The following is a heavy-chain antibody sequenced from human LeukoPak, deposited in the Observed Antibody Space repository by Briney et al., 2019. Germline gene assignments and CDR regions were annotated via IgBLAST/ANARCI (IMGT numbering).Heavy chain of an antibody. V-gene: IGHV1-8*02. D-gene: IGHD3-10*01. Sequence: ASVTVSFKCTGYTFTIYNNNWVRQAPGPGLEWMGWMNPNSGNRGNAHKFLGRGTITTNTSISKHYIALSSLITDDAAADYYSRARFCAVRGVRHNWFDPWGQGTLVTVSS. CDR3: SRARFCAVRGVRHNWFDP. J-gene: IGHJ5*02. CDR1: GYTFTIYN. CDR2: MNPNSGNR.